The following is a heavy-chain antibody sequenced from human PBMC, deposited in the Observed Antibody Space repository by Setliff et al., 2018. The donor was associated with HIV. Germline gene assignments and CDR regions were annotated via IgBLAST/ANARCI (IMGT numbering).Heavy chain of an antibody. CDR1: GYTFTSYG. CDR2: ISTYNADT. CDR3: AREPPDSLSFDY. Sequence: ASVKVSCKASGYTFTSYGISWVRQAPGQGLEWMGWISTYNADTNYAQNLQGRVTMTTDTSTSTAYMELRSLRSDDTAVYYCAREPPDSLSFDYWGQGTLVTVSS. J-gene: IGHJ4*02. V-gene: IGHV1-18*01. D-gene: IGHD5-18*01.